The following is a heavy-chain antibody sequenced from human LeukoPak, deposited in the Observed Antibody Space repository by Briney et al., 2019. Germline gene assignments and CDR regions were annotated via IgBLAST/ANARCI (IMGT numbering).Heavy chain of an antibody. CDR3: AKAALYYYDSSGFDY. CDR2: ISGSDGST. J-gene: IGHJ4*02. Sequence: GGSLRLSCAASGFTFSSYAMSWVRQAPGKGLEWVSAISGSDGSTYYADSVKGRFTISRDNSKNTLYLQMNSLRAEDTAVYYCAKAALYYYDSSGFDYWGQGTLVTVSS. V-gene: IGHV3-23*01. D-gene: IGHD3-22*01. CDR1: GFTFSSYA.